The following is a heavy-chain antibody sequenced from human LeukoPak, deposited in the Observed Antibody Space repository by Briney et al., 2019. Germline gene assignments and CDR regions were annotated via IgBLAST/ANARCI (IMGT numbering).Heavy chain of an antibody. J-gene: IGHJ4*02. CDR1: GLTFGDYA. V-gene: IGHV3-49*04. CDR3: ASSLRYFDPYFDY. CDR2: IRSTAYGGTT. Sequence: PGRSLRLSCTVSGLTFGDYAMSWVRQAPEKGLEWVGFIRSTAYGGTTDYAASVKGRFTISRDDSKSIAYLQMNSLKSEDTAVYYCASSLRYFDPYFDYWGQGILVAVSS. D-gene: IGHD3-9*01.